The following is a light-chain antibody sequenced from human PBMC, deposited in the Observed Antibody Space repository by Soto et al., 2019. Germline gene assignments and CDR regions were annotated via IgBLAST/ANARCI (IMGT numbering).Light chain of an antibody. CDR1: QSVSSSY. J-gene: IGKJ2*01. Sequence: EIVLTQSPGTLSLSPGERATLSCRASQSVSSSYLAWYQQKPGQAPRLLIYGASSRGTGIPDRFSGSGSGTDFTLTISGLEPEDFAVYYCQQYGRPPYTFGQGTKVDIK. V-gene: IGKV3-20*01. CDR3: QQYGRPPYT. CDR2: GAS.